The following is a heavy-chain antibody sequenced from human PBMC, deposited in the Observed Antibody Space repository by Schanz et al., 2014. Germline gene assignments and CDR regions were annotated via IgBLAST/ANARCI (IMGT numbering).Heavy chain of an antibody. D-gene: IGHD6-19*01. J-gene: IGHJ4*02. V-gene: IGHV1-18*01. CDR3: ARGGYSSGWYDRDIAHFDY. Sequence: QILLVQPGPEVKKPGASVKVSCKASGYTFTSYGINWVRQAPGQGLEWMGWISAYNGNTNYAQKLQGSVTMTTDTATSTAYMELRSLRSDDTAVYYCARGGYSSGWYDRDIAHFDYWGQGTLVTVSS. CDR1: GYTFTSYG. CDR2: ISAYNGNT.